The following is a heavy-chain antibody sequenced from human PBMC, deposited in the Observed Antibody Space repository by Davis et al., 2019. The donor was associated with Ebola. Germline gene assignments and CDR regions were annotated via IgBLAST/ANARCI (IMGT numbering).Heavy chain of an antibody. D-gene: IGHD6-19*01. CDR3: ARRCTVAATYIPTYYDYYMDV. Sequence: SETLSLTCTVSGDSVTSYYWSWIRQPPGKGLEWIGYIYYSGSTNYNPSLKSRVTMSVDTSKNQFSLKLSSVTAADTAVYYCARRCTVAATYIPTYYDYYMDVWGKGTTVTVSS. CDR2: IYYSGST. CDR1: GDSVTSYY. J-gene: IGHJ6*03. V-gene: IGHV4-59*02.